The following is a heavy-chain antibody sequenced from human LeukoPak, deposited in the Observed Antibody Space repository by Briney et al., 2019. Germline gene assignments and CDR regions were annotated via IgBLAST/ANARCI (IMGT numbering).Heavy chain of an antibody. Sequence: GGSLRLSCVASGFIFTNYAMTWVRQAPGKGLEWVSSVTISGGSTYYADSVKGHFTISGDNSKNTLYLQISSLRVEDTAVYYCAKFGFGESYFYHYMDVWGKGTTVTVSS. CDR2: VTISGGST. D-gene: IGHD3-10*01. CDR1: GFIFTNYA. V-gene: IGHV3-23*01. J-gene: IGHJ6*03. CDR3: AKFGFGESYFYHYMDV.